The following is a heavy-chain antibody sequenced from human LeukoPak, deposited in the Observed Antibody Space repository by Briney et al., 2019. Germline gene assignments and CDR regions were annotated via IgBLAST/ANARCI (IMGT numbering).Heavy chain of an antibody. CDR1: GFTFSSYA. CDR3: AKGGRGSGSRYYSDD. J-gene: IGHJ4*02. V-gene: IGHV3-23*01. CDR2: ISGSGGST. Sequence: PGGSLRLSCAASGFTFSSYAMTWVRQAPGKGLEWVSSISGSGGSTYYADSVKGRFTISRDNSKNTLYLQMNSLRAEDTAVYFCAKGGRGSGSRYYSDDWGQGTLVTVSS. D-gene: IGHD3-10*01.